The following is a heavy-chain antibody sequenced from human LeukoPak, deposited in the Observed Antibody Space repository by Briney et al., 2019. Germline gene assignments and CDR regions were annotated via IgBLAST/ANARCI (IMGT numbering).Heavy chain of an antibody. CDR3: ARADRYSYGYRDYYYMDV. CDR2: MNPNSGNT. Sequence: GASVKVSCKASGYTFTSYDINWVRQATGQGLEWMGWMNPNSGNTGYAQKFQGRVTITRNTSISTAYMELSSLRSEDTAVYYCARADRYSYGYRDYYYMDVWGKGTTVTVSS. D-gene: IGHD5-18*01. J-gene: IGHJ6*03. CDR1: GYTFTSYD. V-gene: IGHV1-8*03.